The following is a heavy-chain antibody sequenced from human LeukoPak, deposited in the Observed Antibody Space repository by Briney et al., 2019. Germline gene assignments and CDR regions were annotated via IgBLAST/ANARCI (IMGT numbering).Heavy chain of an antibody. J-gene: IGHJ3*01. CDR2: ISYSGANS. CDR3: ARHMQLSA. V-gene: IGHV3-23*01. D-gene: IGHD3-16*02. Sequence: GGSLRLSCAASGFTFSGSAMSWVRQAPGEGLEWVSLISYSGANSYYTDSVRGRFTISRDNSKDTLFLQMNSLRAEDTAIYYCARHMQLSAWGLGTMVTVSS. CDR1: GFTFSGSA.